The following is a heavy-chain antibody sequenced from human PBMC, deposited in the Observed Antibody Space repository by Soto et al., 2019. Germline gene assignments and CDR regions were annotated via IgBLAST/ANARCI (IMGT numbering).Heavy chain of an antibody. CDR1: GYTFTSYD. J-gene: IGHJ4*02. D-gene: IGHD3-16*01. CDR3: AIGRGDYGIDYFDY. Sequence: QVQLVQSGAEVKKPGASVKVSCKASGYTFTSYDIHWVRQAPGQGLEWMGWMNTNSGNTGYAQKFQGRVTMTRNTSISTAYMELSSLRSEDTAVYYCAIGRGDYGIDYFDYWGQGTLVTVSS. V-gene: IGHV1-8*01. CDR2: MNTNSGNT.